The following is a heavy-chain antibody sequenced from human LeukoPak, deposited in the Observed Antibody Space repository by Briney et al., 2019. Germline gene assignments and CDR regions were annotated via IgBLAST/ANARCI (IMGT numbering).Heavy chain of an antibody. V-gene: IGHV4-61*01. CDR1: GGSVSSGSYD. CDR3: ARALLDFDY. J-gene: IGHJ4*02. Sequence: SETLSLTCTVSGGSVSSGSYDWSWIRQPPGKGLEWIGYIYYSGSTNYNPSLKSRVTISVDTSKNQFSLKLSSVTAADTAVYYCARALLDFDYWGQGTLVTVSS. CDR2: IYYSGST.